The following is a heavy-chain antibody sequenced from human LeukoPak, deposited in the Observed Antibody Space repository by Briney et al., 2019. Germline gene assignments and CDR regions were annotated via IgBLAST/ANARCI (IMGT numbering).Heavy chain of an antibody. V-gene: IGHV3-11*04. CDR3: ARLGGSGWYLDY. Sequence: PGGSLRLSCAASGFTFSDFYMSWIRQAPGKGLEWLSYISSSGNTIYYADSVKGRFTISRDNAKNSLYLQMNSLRAEDTAVYYCARLGGSGWYLDYWGQGTLVTVSS. CDR1: GFTFSDFY. D-gene: IGHD6-19*01. CDR2: ISSSGNTI. J-gene: IGHJ4*02.